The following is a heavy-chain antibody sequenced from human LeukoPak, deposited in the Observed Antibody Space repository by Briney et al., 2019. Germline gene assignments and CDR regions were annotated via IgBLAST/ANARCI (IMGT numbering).Heavy chain of an antibody. CDR3: ARDGGLSFFSYMGV. J-gene: IGHJ6*03. V-gene: IGHV3-23*01. CDR2: ISDSGGRT. CDR1: TFTFSKYA. D-gene: IGHD3-16*01. Sequence: GGSLRLSCAASTFTFSKYAMSWVRQAPGKGLEWVSAISDSGGRTEYADSVKGRFIISRDNSKSTLYLQMESLRAEDTALYYCARDGGLSFFSYMGVWGIGTTVTVSS.